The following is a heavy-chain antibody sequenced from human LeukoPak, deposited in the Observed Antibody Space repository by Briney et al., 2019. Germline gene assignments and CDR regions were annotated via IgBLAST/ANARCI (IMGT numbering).Heavy chain of an antibody. CDR3: AREDGYCSGGSCSNWFDP. CDR1: GGTFSSYA. CDR2: IIPIFGTA. J-gene: IGHJ5*02. D-gene: IGHD2-15*01. Sequence: SVKVACKASGGTFSSYAISWVRQAPGQGLEWMGGIIPIFGTANYAQKFQGRVTITADESTSTAYMELSSLRSEDTAVYYCAREDGYCSGGSCSNWFDPWGQGTLVTVSS. V-gene: IGHV1-69*13.